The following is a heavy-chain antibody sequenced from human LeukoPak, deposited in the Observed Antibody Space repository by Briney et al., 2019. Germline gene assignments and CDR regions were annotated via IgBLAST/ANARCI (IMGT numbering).Heavy chain of an antibody. CDR1: GYIFTGYY. CDR2: INPNSGGT. CDR3: ARDLRGDIWFGELLDPRGLPNYYMDV. V-gene: IGHV1-2*02. J-gene: IGHJ6*03. Sequence: ASVKVSCKASGYIFTGYYMHWVRQAPGQGLEWMGWINPNSGGTNYAQKFQGRVTMTRDTSISTAYMELSRLRSDDTAVYYCARDLRGDIWFGELLDPRGLPNYYMDVWGKGTTVTISS. D-gene: IGHD3-10*01.